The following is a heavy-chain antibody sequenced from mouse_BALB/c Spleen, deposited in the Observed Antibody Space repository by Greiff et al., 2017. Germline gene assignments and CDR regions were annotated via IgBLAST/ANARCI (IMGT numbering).Heavy chain of an antibody. CDR1: GFTFSDYY. CDR2: ISDGGSYT. V-gene: IGHV5-4*02. J-gene: IGHJ4*01. D-gene: IGHD2-4*01. Sequence: EVHLVESGGGLVKPGGSLKLSCAASGFTFSDYYMYWVRQTPEKRLEWVATISDGGSYTYYPDSVKGRFTISRDNAKNNLYLQMSSLKSEDTAMYYCARDDDYDGTIAMDYWGQGTSVTVSS. CDR3: ARDDDYDGTIAMDY.